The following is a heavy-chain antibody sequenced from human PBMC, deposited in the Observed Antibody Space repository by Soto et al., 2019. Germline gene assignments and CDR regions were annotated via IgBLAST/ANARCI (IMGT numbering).Heavy chain of an antibody. CDR2: IIPIFGTA. V-gene: IGHV1-69*13. J-gene: IGHJ3*02. CDR3: ARTRSGGCLPLGAFDI. D-gene: IGHD2-15*01. Sequence: SVKVSCKASGGTFSSYAISWVRQAPGQGLEWMGGIIPIFGTANYAQKFQGRVTITADESTSTAYMELSSLRSEDTAVYYCARTRSGGCLPLGAFDISGQGTMVTVSS. CDR1: GGTFSSYA.